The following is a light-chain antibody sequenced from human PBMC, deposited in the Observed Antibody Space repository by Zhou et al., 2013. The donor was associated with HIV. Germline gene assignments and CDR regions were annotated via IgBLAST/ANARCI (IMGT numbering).Light chain of an antibody. Sequence: DIQLTQSPSFLSASVGDRVTITCRASQIIDSWLAWYQQKPGKAPNLLISKASSLQSGVPSRFSGSGSGTEFTLTISSLQPADFATYYCQQYIRYPLTFGGGTKVEIK. V-gene: IGKV1-5*03. CDR2: KAS. J-gene: IGKJ4*01. CDR3: QQYIRYPLT. CDR1: QIIDSW.